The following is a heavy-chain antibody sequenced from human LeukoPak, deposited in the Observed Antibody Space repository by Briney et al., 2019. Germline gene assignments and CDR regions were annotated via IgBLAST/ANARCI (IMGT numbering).Heavy chain of an antibody. Sequence: QPGGSLRLSCAASGFTFSSYEMNWVRQAPGKGLEWVSYISSSGSTIYYADSVKGRFTISRDNAKNSLYLQMNSLRAEETAVYYCARRMRLQFRGLYYYYGMDVWGQGTTVTVSS. J-gene: IGHJ6*02. CDR1: GFTFSSYE. CDR2: ISSSGSTI. CDR3: ARRMRLQFRGLYYYYGMDV. V-gene: IGHV3-48*03. D-gene: IGHD5-24*01.